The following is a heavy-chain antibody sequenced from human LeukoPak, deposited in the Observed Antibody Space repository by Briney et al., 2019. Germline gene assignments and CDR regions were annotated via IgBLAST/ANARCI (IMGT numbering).Heavy chain of an antibody. CDR2: ISAYNGNT. V-gene: IGHV1-18*01. D-gene: IGHD3-22*01. Sequence: ASVKVSCKASGYTFTPYGISWVRQAPGHGLEWRGWISAYNGNTNYAQKLQGRVTMTTDTSTSTAYMELRRLRSDDTAVYYCASDYYDSSGYYPFDYWGQGTLVTVSS. CDR3: ASDYYDSSGYYPFDY. CDR1: GYTFTPYG. J-gene: IGHJ4*02.